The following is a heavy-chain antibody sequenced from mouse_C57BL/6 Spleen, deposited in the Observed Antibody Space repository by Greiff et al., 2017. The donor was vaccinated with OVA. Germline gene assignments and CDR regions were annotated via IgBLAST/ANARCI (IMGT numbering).Heavy chain of an antibody. V-gene: IGHV1-52*01. Sequence: VQLQQSVAELVRPGSSVKLSCKASGYTFTSYWMHWVKQRPIQGLEWIGNIDPSDSETHYNQKFKDKATLTVDKSSSTAYMQLSSLTSEDSAVYYCARVYDRWDFDVWGTGTTVTVSS. CDR3: ARVYDRWDFDV. D-gene: IGHD1-3*01. J-gene: IGHJ1*03. CDR1: GYTFTSYW. CDR2: IDPSDSET.